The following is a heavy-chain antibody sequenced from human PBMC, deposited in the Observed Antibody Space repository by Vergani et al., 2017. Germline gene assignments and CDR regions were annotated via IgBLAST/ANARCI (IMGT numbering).Heavy chain of an antibody. CDR3: AKDNVPGYYDSSGYCDY. CDR1: GFSFNTYW. Sequence: EVQLVESGGGSVQSGGSLRLSCVASGFSFNTYWMHWVRQVPGKGLMWVARIDEYGNRATYGDFETGRFTISRDNSKNTMFLQMNNLRAEDTAVYYCAKDNVPGYYDSSGYCDYWGQGTLVTVSS. J-gene: IGHJ4*02. CDR2: IDEYGNRA. V-gene: IGHV3-74*03. D-gene: IGHD3-22*01.